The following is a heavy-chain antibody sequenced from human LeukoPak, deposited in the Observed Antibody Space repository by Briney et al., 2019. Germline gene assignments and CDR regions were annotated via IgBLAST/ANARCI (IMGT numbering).Heavy chain of an antibody. Sequence: GGSLRLSCAASGFTFSNYWMYWVRQAPGRGPLWVSRTSGDGITTYYAGSVKGRFTISRDNAKNTLYLQMHSLRAEDSAVYYCARGFYGSGNSWGHGTLVTVSS. D-gene: IGHD3-10*01. CDR2: TSGDGITT. J-gene: IGHJ4*01. CDR3: ARGFYGSGNS. V-gene: IGHV3-74*01. CDR1: GFTFSNYW.